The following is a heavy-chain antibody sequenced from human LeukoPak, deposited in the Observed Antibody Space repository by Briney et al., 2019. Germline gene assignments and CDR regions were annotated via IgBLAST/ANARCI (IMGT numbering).Heavy chain of an antibody. V-gene: IGHV3-30*02. CDR2: IRYDGSNK. CDR3: AKDLVAAIPVGWFDP. Sequence: GSLRLSCAASGFTFSNYGMHWVRQAPGKGLEWVAFIRYDGSNKYYADSVKGRFTISRDNSKNTLYLQMNSLRAEDTAVYYCAKDLVAAIPVGWFDPWGQGTLVTVSS. J-gene: IGHJ5*02. CDR1: GFTFSNYG. D-gene: IGHD2-15*01.